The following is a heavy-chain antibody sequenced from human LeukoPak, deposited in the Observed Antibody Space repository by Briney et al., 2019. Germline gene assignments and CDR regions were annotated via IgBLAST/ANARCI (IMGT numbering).Heavy chain of an antibody. CDR3: ASRVGATYFDY. D-gene: IGHD1-26*01. CDR2: IYYSGST. J-gene: IGHJ4*02. V-gene: IGHV4-30-4*08. CDR1: GGSISSGDYY. Sequence: SETLSLTCTVSGGSISSGDYYWSWIRQPPGKGLEWIGYIYYSGSTYYNPSLKSRVTISVDTSKNQFSLKLSSVTAADTAVYYCASRVGATYFDYWGQGTLVTVSS.